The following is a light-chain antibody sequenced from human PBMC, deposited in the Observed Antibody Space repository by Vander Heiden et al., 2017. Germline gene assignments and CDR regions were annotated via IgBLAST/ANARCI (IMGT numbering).Light chain of an antibody. CDR3: QQYNSDWT. CDR1: QSISSW. V-gene: IGKV1-5*03. J-gene: IGKJ1*01. Sequence: DIQMTQSPSTLSASVGDRVTITCRASQSISSWLAWYQQKPGKAPKLLIYKASSLESGVPSRFSGSESGTEFTLTISSLQPDDFATYYCQQYNSDWTFGQGTKVEIK. CDR2: KAS.